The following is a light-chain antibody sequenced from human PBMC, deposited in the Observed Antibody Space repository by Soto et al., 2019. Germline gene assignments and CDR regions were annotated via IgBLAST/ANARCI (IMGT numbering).Light chain of an antibody. CDR1: QSVFSNSNNKNC. CDR3: QHYYSIPWT. CDR2: WAS. J-gene: IGKJ1*01. Sequence: IVMTQSPDSLAVSLGERATINCKSSQSVFSNSNNKNCLAWYQQKPGQPPRLLIYWASTRESGVPDRFSGSGSGTDFTLTISSLQAEDVAVYYCQHYYSIPWTFGQGTKLEIK. V-gene: IGKV4-1*01.